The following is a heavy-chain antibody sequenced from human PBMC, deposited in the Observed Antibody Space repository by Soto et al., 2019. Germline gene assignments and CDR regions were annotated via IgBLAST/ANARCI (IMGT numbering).Heavy chain of an antibody. CDR1: GFTFSSYA. D-gene: IGHD5-18*01. Sequence: QVQLVESGGGVVQPGRSLRLSCAASGFTFSSYAMQWVRQAPVKGLEWVAVIPYDGSNKYHADSVKGRFTISRDNSKNTLYLQMNSLRAEDTAVYYCARDPLWGTAMVLWYFDLWGRGTLVTVSS. V-gene: IGHV3-30-3*01. CDR3: ARDPLWGTAMVLWYFDL. CDR2: IPYDGSNK. J-gene: IGHJ2*01.